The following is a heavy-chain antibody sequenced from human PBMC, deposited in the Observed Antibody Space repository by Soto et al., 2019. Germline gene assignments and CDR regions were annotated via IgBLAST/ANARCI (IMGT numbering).Heavy chain of an antibody. J-gene: IGHJ5*02. CDR1: GASMSSGGYY. CDR3: ARDRHNNFFDP. D-gene: IGHD6-6*01. V-gene: IGHV4-31*03. CDR2: IYYSGST. Sequence: QVQLQESGPGLVKPSQTLSLTCTVSGASMSSGGYYWTWIRQSPGKGLEWIGYIYYSGSTYYNPSLESRVAISLDTSRSQFSLTLHSVTAADTAIYYCARDRHNNFFDPWGQGTLATVSS.